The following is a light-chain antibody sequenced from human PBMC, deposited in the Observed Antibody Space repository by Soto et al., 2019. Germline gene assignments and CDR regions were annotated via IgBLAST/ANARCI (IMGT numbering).Light chain of an antibody. Sequence: EIVLTQSPPTLSLSPGERATLSCRASQSVSSYLAWYQQKPGQAPRLLIYDASNRATGIPARFSGSGSGTDFTLPISSLEPEDFAVYYCQQRSNWPPYTFGQGTKLEIK. CDR3: QQRSNWPPYT. J-gene: IGKJ2*01. CDR1: QSVSSY. V-gene: IGKV3-11*01. CDR2: DAS.